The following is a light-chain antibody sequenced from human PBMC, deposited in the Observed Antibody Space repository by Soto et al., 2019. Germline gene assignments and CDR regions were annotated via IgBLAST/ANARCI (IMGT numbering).Light chain of an antibody. Sequence: EIVMSRSPATLSVAPGERATLSCRASQSVSSSLAWYQQKPGQGPRVLIYGASTRATGVSARFSGSGSGTEFTLTISSLQSEDFAVYFCPQYNDWPRTFGQGTKLEIK. J-gene: IGKJ1*01. V-gene: IGKV3-15*01. CDR3: PQYNDWPRT. CDR1: QSVSSS. CDR2: GAS.